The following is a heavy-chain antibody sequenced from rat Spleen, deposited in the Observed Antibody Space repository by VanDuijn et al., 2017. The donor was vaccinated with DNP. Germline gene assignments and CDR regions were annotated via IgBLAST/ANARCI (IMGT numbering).Heavy chain of an antibody. CDR3: VRSMMVTRGYVMDA. CDR1: GFTFNNYW. CDR2: ITGSGGSS. V-gene: IGHV5-31*01. J-gene: IGHJ4*01. D-gene: IGHD1-12*03. Sequence: EVQLVESGGDLVQPGRSLKLSCVASGFTFNNYWMTWIRQVPGKGLEWVASITGSGGSSYYPDSVKGRFTISRDNAKNNIYLQMNSLRSEDTATYYCVRSMMVTRGYVMDAWGQGTAVTVSS.